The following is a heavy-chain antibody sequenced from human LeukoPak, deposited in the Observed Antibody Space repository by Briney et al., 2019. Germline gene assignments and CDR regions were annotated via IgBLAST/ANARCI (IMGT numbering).Heavy chain of an antibody. D-gene: IGHD6-13*01. CDR3: AKDILAAGLFFDY. J-gene: IGHJ4*02. CDR2: ISISGTTT. Sequence: PGGSLRLSCAASGFIFSDFYMGWLRQAPGKGLEWVSYISISGTTTNYADSVKGRFTISRDDARNSLYLQMNSLRAEDTAVYYCAKDILAAGLFFDYWGQGTLVTVSS. CDR1: GFIFSDFY. V-gene: IGHV3-11*01.